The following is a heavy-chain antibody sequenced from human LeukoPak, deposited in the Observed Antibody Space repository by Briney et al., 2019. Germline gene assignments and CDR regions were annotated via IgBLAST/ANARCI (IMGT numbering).Heavy chain of an antibody. Sequence: GASVKVSCKASGYTFTGYYMHWVRQAPGQGLEWMGWINPNSGGTNYAQKFQGRVTMTRDTSISTAYMELSRLRADDTAVYYCARAGIVVAIKNFDYWGQGTLVTVSS. CDR3: ARAGIVVAIKNFDY. CDR1: GYTFTGYY. CDR2: INPNSGGT. D-gene: IGHD1-26*01. V-gene: IGHV1-2*02. J-gene: IGHJ4*02.